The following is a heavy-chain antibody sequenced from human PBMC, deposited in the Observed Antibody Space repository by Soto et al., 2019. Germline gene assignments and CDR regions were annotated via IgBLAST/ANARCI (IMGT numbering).Heavy chain of an antibody. V-gene: IGHV3-30*18. J-gene: IGHJ4*02. CDR2: ISYDGSNK. CDR1: GFTFSSYG. Sequence: LRLSCAASGFTFSSYGMHWVRQAPGKGLEWVAVISYDGSNKYYADSVKGRFTISRDNSKNTLYLQMNSLRAEDTAVYYCAKDRAQGDYDTLDYWGQGTLVTVSS. D-gene: IGHD4-17*01. CDR3: AKDRAQGDYDTLDY.